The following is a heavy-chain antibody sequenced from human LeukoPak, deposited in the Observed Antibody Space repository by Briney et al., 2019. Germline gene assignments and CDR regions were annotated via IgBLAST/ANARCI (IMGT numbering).Heavy chain of an antibody. CDR3: ARVATQIHNAFDI. Sequence: SVKVFCKASGGTFSSYAISWVRQAPGQGLEWMGRIIPIFGTANYAQKFQGRVTITTDESTSTAYMELSSLRSEDTAVYYCARVATQIHNAFDIWGQGTMVTVSS. J-gene: IGHJ3*02. D-gene: IGHD2-15*01. CDR2: IIPIFGTA. CDR1: GGTFSSYA. V-gene: IGHV1-69*05.